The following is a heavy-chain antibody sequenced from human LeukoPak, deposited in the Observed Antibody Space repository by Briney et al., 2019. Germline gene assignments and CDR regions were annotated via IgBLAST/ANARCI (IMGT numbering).Heavy chain of an antibody. V-gene: IGHV3-7*01. D-gene: IGHD2-2*01. Sequence: GGSLRLSCAASGFTFSDYFMSWVRQAPGKGLEWVANINQDGSEKYYVDSVKGRFTISRDNAKKSLYLQMNSLRAEDTAEYFRASTDCSGTRCRDLGAFDVWGQGTVVTVSS. CDR2: INQDGSEK. CDR3: ASTDCSGTRCRDLGAFDV. CDR1: GFTFSDYF. J-gene: IGHJ3*01.